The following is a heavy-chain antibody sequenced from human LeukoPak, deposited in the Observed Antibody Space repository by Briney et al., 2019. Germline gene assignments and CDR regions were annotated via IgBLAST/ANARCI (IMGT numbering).Heavy chain of an antibody. J-gene: IGHJ4*02. D-gene: IGHD6-19*01. V-gene: IGHV3-23*01. CDR3: AKERSSGWPLDF. CDR1: GFTFSSYA. Sequence: GGSLRLSCAASGFTFSSYAMSWVRQAPGKGLEWVSGISPGGDTTYYADSVKGRFTISRDNSKNTLYLQMDTLRAEDTAVYYCAKERSSGWPLDFWGQGTLVTVSS. CDR2: ISPGGDTT.